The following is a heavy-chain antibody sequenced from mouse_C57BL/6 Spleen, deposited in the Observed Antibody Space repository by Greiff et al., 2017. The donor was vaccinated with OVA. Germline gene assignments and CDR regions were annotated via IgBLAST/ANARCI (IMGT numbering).Heavy chain of an antibody. CDR1: GYTFTSYW. J-gene: IGHJ4*01. Sequence: QVQLKEPGAELVKPGASVKMSCKASGYTFTSYWITWVKQRPGQGLEWIGDIYPGSGSTNYNEKFKSKATLTVDTSSSTAYMQLSSLTSEDSAVYYCARGGDGAMDYWGQGTSVTVSS. CDR2: IYPGSGST. V-gene: IGHV1-55*01. CDR3: ARGGDGAMDY.